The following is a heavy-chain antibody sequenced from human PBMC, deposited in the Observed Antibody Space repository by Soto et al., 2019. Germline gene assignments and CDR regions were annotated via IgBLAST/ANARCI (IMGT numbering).Heavy chain of an antibody. D-gene: IGHD1-26*01. V-gene: IGHV4-38-2*01. CDR2: IFHSGTT. Sequence: SETLSLTCAVSGEYISNGYYWAWIRQPPGKWLEWIGSIFHSGTTYYNPSIKSRVTIAVDTSKNQFSLKLSSVTAADSAVYYCARIIVGVTVDLWGQGSLVTVSS. CDR3: ARIIVGVTVDL. CDR1: GEYISNGYY. J-gene: IGHJ5*02.